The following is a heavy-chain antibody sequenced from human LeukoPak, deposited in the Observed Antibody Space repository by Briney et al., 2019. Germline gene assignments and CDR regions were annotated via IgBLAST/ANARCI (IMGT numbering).Heavy chain of an antibody. CDR2: INPNSGDT. J-gene: IGHJ6*03. CDR3: ARSSGRSPNRDYMDV. V-gene: IGHV1-2*02. D-gene: IGHD1-14*01. CDR1: GYTFTGYY. Sequence: ASVKVSCKASGYTFTGYYMHWVRQAPGQGLEWMGWINPNSGDTNYAQKFQGRVTMTRDTSISTAYMELSSLRSEDTAVYYCARSSGRSPNRDYMDVWGKGTTVTISS.